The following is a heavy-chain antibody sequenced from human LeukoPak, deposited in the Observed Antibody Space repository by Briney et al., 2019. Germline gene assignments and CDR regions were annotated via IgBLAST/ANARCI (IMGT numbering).Heavy chain of an antibody. CDR3: ASQNYGDYDAFDI. J-gene: IGHJ3*02. CDR1: GGSFSGYY. CDR2: INHSGST. V-gene: IGHV4-34*01. D-gene: IGHD4-17*01. Sequence: PSETLSLTCAVYGGSFSGYYWSWIRQPPGKGLEWIGEINHSGSTNYNPSLKSRVTISVDTSKNQFSLKLSSVTAADTAVYYCASQNYGDYDAFDIWGQGTMVTVSS.